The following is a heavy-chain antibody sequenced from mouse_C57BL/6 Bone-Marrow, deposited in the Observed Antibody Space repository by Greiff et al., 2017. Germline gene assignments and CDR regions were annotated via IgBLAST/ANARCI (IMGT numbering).Heavy chain of an antibody. J-gene: IGHJ3*01. CDR1: GYSFTSYY. CDR2: IYPGSGNT. Sequence: QVQLKESGPKLVKPGASVKISCKASGYSFTSYYIHWVKQRPGQGLEWIGWIYPGSGNTKYNEKFKGKATLTADTSSSTAYMQLSSLTSEDSAVYYCARSYYDYAFAYWGQGTLVTVSA. D-gene: IGHD2-4*01. CDR3: ARSYYDYAFAY. V-gene: IGHV1-66*01.